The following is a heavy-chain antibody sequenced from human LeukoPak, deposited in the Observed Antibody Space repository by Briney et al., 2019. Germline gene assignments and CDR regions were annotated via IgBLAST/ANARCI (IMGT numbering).Heavy chain of an antibody. CDR2: IFWNDDK. J-gene: IGHJ4*02. D-gene: IGHD2-15*01. Sequence: ESGPTLVKPTQTLTLTCTFSGFSLSASGVGVGWIRQPPGKALEWLALIFWNDDKRYSPSLKSRLTITKDTSKNQVVLIMTNMDPVDTATYYCAHSYPKDIIVAGFDYWGQGTLVTVSS. CDR1: GFSLSASGVG. V-gene: IGHV2-5*01. CDR3: AHSYPKDIIVAGFDY.